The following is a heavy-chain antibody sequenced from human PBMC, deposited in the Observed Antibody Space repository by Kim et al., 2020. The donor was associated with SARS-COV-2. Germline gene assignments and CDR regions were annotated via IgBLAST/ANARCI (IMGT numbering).Heavy chain of an antibody. CDR2: ISGSGVST. V-gene: IGHV3-23*01. CDR1: GFTLGGYT. Sequence: GGALRLYCAASGFTLGGYTMNWVRQAPGKGLEWVSAISGSGVSTYYADSVKGRFTLSRDISKNTLYLQVNSLRVEDTAVYYCARIPNGANYPNWFDPWGQGTLVTVSS. J-gene: IGHJ5*02. CDR3: ARIPNGANYPNWFDP. D-gene: IGHD4-4*01.